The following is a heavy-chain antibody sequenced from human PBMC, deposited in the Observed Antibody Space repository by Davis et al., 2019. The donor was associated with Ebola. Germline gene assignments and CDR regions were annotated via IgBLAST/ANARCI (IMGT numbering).Heavy chain of an antibody. CDR1: GFSFSDYA. V-gene: IGHV3-30*18. CDR2: ISFDGSNK. Sequence: GESLKISCAASGFSFSDYAMHWVRRAPGKGLGWVAVISFDGSNKYYADSVKGRFTISRDNSKNTLYLQMNSLRAEDTAVYYCAKLATASFPAFDYWGQGTLVTVSS. CDR3: AKLATASFPAFDY. J-gene: IGHJ4*02. D-gene: IGHD2-15*01.